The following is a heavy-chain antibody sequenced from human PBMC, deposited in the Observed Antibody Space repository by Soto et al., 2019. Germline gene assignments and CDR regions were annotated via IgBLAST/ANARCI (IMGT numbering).Heavy chain of an antibody. J-gene: IGHJ4*02. CDR3: ARDPSYCTGGSCLAFDY. D-gene: IGHD2-15*01. CDR1: GFTVCNYG. V-gene: IGHV3-33*01. Sequence: GGSLRLSCAASGFTVCNYGMHWVRQSPGKGLEWVAVIWYDGSNKYYADSVKGRFTISRDNSKNTLYLQMDSLRDEDTAVYYCARDPSYCTGGSCLAFDYWGQGTLVTVSS. CDR2: IWYDGSNK.